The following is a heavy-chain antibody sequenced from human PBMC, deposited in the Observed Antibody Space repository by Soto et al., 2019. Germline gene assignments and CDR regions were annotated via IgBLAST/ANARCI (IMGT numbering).Heavy chain of an antibody. J-gene: IGHJ3*02. CDR2: INPYNANV. CDR3: ARDRVAGIWGDAFDI. D-gene: IGHD3-16*01. Sequence: QVQLVQSGAEVKKPGASVKVSCKTSGYTFTNHGINWVRQAPGQGLEWMGWINPYNANVNFAQKLQGRVTMTTDTSTCTANMHLRSLTSDDTAVYYCARDRVAGIWGDAFDIWGKGTMVTVSS. CDR1: GYTFTNHG. V-gene: IGHV1-18*04.